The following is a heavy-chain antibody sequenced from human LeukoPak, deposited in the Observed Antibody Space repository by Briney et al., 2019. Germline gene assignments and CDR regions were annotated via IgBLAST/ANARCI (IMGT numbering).Heavy chain of an antibody. Sequence: GASLRLSCAASGFTFNNYAMSWVRQAPGKGLEWVSVILADRGGTTHYPESVRGRVTTSRDNSKNTVYLQMNSLRVEDTAIYYCVRNDILTGHTNWYLEYWGQGTLVTVSS. V-gene: IGHV3-23*01. J-gene: IGHJ4*02. CDR3: VRNDILTGHTNWYLEY. D-gene: IGHD3-9*01. CDR1: GFTFNNYA. CDR2: ILADRGGTT.